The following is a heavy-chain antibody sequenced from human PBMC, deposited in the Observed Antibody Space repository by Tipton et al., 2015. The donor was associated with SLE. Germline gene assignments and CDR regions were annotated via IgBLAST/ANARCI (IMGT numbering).Heavy chain of an antibody. CDR3: ARGYFDISGYYADY. J-gene: IGHJ4*02. D-gene: IGHD3-22*01. CDR2: ISPYSGKT. V-gene: IGHV1-18*01. CDR1: GYIFNNYG. Sequence: QSGPEVKKPGASVKVSCKASGYIFNNYGISWVRQAPGQGLEWMGWISPYSGKTKNTQNLQGRVTMTTDTSTSTAYMDLTSLRFDDTAVYYCARGYFDISGYYADYWGQGTLVTVSS.